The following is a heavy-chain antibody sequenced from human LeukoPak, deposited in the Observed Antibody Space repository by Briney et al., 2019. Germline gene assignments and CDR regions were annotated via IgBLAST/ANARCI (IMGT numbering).Heavy chain of an antibody. V-gene: IGHV3-48*01. D-gene: IGHD3-16*01. J-gene: IGHJ4*02. CDR1: GFTFSLYS. Sequence: GGSLRLSCAASGFTFSLYSMNWVRQAPGKGLEWVSYITSGSSNTYYADSVKGRFTISRDNAKNSLFLQMNSLRAEDTAVYYCARDGGGDYWGQGTLVTVSS. CDR2: ITSGSSNT. CDR3: ARDGGGDY.